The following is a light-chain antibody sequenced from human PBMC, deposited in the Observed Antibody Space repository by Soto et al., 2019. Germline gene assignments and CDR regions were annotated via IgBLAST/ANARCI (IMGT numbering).Light chain of an antibody. Sequence: QSALTQPRSVSGSPGQSVTISCTGTSSDVGGYNYVSWYLQRPGKAPKLMIYDVTKRPSGVPDRFSGSKSGNTASLTISGLQAEDEADYYCCSYAGSYTYVFGTGTKVTVL. CDR2: DVT. CDR3: CSYAGSYTYV. CDR1: SSDVGGYNY. V-gene: IGLV2-11*01. J-gene: IGLJ1*01.